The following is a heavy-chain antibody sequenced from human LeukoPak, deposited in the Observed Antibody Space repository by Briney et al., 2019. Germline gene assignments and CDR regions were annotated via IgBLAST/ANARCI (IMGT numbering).Heavy chain of an antibody. CDR3: ARDGGTLTYYYDSSGLGNWFDP. D-gene: IGHD3-22*01. J-gene: IGHJ5*02. Sequence: ASVKVSCKASGYTFTGYYMHWVRQAPGQGLEWMGWINPNSGGTNYAQKFQGRVTMTRDTSISTAYMELSRLRPDDTAVYYCARDGGTLTYYYDSSGLGNWFDPWGQGTLVTVSS. CDR1: GYTFTGYY. V-gene: IGHV1-2*02. CDR2: INPNSGGT.